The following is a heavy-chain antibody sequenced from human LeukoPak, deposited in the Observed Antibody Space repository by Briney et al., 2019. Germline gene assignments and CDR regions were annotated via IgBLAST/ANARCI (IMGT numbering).Heavy chain of an antibody. D-gene: IGHD5/OR15-5a*01. CDR1: GGSISSYY. J-gene: IGHJ6*02. CDR2: IYYSGST. CDR3: ARLRSTRRYYYGMDV. V-gene: IGHV4-59*08. Sequence: PSETLSLTCTVSGGSISSYYWSWIRQPSGKGLEWIGYIYYSGSTNYNPSLKSRVTISVDTSKNQFSLKLSSVTAADTAVYYCARLRSTRRYYYGMDVWGQGTTVTVSS.